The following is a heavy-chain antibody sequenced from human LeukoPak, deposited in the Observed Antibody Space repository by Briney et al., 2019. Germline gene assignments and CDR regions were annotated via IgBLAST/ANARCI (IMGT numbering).Heavy chain of an antibody. V-gene: IGHV3-33*06. D-gene: IGHD6-19*01. J-gene: IGHJ5*02. Sequence: GGSLRLSCAASGFTFSSYGMHWIRQAPGKGLEWVAVIWYDGSNKFYTDSVKGRFTISRDNSKNTLYLQMDSLRAEDTTVYYCAKGGSGLYRTYNWFDPWGQGTLVTVSS. CDR2: IWYDGSNK. CDR1: GFTFSSYG. CDR3: AKGGSGLYRTYNWFDP.